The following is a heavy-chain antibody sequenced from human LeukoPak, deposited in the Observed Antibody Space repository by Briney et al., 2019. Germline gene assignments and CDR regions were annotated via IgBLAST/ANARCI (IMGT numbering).Heavy chain of an antibody. Sequence: PSETLSLTCAVYGGSFSGYYWSWIRQPPGKGLEWIGYIYHSGSTYYNPSLKSRVTISVDRSKNQFSLKLSSVTAADTAVYYCARGSRPARGPYFDYWGQGTLVTVSS. CDR3: ARGSRPARGPYFDY. V-gene: IGHV4-34*01. CDR2: IYHSGST. J-gene: IGHJ4*02. D-gene: IGHD6-6*01. CDR1: GGSFSGYY.